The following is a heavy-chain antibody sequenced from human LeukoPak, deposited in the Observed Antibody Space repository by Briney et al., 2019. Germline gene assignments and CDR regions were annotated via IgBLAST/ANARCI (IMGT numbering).Heavy chain of an antibody. Sequence: SVKVSCKASGGTFSSYAISWVRQAPGQGLEWMGGIIPIFGTANYAQKFQGRVTITADESTSTVYMELSSLRSEDTAVYYCARANTAMVTFGGFDYWGQGTLVTVSS. CDR2: IIPIFGTA. CDR1: GGTFSSYA. D-gene: IGHD5-18*01. V-gene: IGHV1-69*13. CDR3: ARANTAMVTFGGFDY. J-gene: IGHJ4*02.